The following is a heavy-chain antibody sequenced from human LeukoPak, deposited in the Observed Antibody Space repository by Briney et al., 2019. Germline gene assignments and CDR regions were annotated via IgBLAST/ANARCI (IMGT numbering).Heavy chain of an antibody. J-gene: IGHJ4*02. CDR3: AKENNVVVVAATFDY. D-gene: IGHD2-15*01. Sequence: GGSLRLSCAASGFTFSNYAMSWVRQAPGKGLEWVSAISGSGGSTYYADSVKGRFTISRDNSKNTLYLQMNSLRAEDTAVYYCAKENNVVVVAATFDYWGQGTLVTVSS. CDR2: ISGSGGST. V-gene: IGHV3-23*01. CDR1: GFTFSNYA.